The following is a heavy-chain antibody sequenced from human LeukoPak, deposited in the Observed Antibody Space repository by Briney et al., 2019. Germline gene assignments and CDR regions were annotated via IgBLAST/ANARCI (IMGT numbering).Heavy chain of an antibody. J-gene: IGHJ6*02. V-gene: IGHV4-59*08. Sequence: SETLSLTCTVSGGSISSYYWSWIRQPPGKGLEWIGYIYYSGSTNYNPSLKSRVTISVDTSKNQFSLKLSSATAADTAVYYCARINCSSTSCYYYGMDVWGQGTTVTVSS. CDR3: ARINCSSTSCYYYGMDV. CDR1: GGSISSYY. D-gene: IGHD2-2*01. CDR2: IYYSGST.